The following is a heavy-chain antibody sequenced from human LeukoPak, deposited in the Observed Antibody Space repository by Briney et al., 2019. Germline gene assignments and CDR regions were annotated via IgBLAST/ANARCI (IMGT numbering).Heavy chain of an antibody. J-gene: IGHJ6*02. CDR2: ISGSGGST. Sequence: GGSLRLSCAASGFTFSSYAMSWVRQAPGKGLEWVSAISGSGGSTYYADSVKGRFTISRDNSKNTLYLQMNSLRAEDTAVYYCAKDNSPLYYYYGMDVWGQGTTVTVSS. V-gene: IGHV3-23*01. CDR3: AKDNSPLYYYYGMDV. CDR1: GFTFSSYA. D-gene: IGHD2/OR15-2a*01.